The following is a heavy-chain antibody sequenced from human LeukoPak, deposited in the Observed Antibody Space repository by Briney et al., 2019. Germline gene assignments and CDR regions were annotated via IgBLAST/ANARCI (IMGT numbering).Heavy chain of an antibody. J-gene: IGHJ4*02. CDR3: VRDNPRCCGVVPANIDDY. V-gene: IGHV3-48*01. Sequence: GGSLRLSCAASRFTFSRDSMNWVRQAPGKGLEWISYRSHDSAIIYYADSVRGRLTISRDNAKNSLYLQMHSLRAEDTAVYYCVRDNPRCCGVVPANIDDYWGQGTLVTLSS. CDR2: RSHDSAII. D-gene: IGHD2-15*01. CDR1: RFTFSRDS.